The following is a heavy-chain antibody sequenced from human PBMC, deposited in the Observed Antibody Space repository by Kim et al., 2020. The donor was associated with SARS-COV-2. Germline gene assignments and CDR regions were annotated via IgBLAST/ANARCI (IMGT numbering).Heavy chain of an antibody. V-gene: IGHV3-30*04. D-gene: IGHD2-21*02. CDR2: ISYDGSNK. CDR3: ARADCGGDCYYRHPDDA. CDR1: GFTFSSYA. J-gene: IGHJ3*01. Sequence: GGSLRLSCAASGFTFSSYAMHWVRQAPGKGLEWVAVISYDGSNKYYADSVKGRFTISRDNSKNTLYLQMNSLRAEDTAVYYCARADCGGDCYYRHPDDA.